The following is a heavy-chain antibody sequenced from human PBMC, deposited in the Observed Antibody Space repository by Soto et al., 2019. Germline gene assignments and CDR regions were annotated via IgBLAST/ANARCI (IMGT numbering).Heavy chain of an antibody. CDR2: ISSNGGST. V-gene: IGHV3-64D*06. D-gene: IGHD2-15*01. CDR1: VFTFSSYA. CDR3: VKVSASNYYYYGVDV. J-gene: IGHJ6*02. Sequence: PGWSLRLSCSSSVFTFSSYAMHWVRQAPGKGLEYVSAISSNGGSTYYADSVKGRFTISRDNSKNTLYLQMSSLRAEDTAVYYCVKVSASNYYYYGVDVWGQGTTVTVSS.